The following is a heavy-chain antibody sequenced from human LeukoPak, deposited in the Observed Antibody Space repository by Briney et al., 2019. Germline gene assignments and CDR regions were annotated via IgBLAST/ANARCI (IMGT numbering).Heavy chain of an antibody. Sequence: SQTLSLTCAVSGGFISGGNHYWSWLRQPAGKGLEWIGRIYNSGTTDYNPSLKSRVTISVDTSKKHFSLKLTSVTAADTAVYYCARGGDGYNYFDYWGQGTLVTVSS. V-gene: IGHV4-61*02. CDR1: GGFISGGNHY. CDR2: IYNSGTT. CDR3: ARGGDGYNYFDY. D-gene: IGHD5-24*01. J-gene: IGHJ4*02.